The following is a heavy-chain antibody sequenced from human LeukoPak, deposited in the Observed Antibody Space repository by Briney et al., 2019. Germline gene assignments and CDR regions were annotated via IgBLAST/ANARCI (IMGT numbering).Heavy chain of an antibody. CDR2: IYSSVT. V-gene: IGHV3-53*01. CDR1: GFTISSNS. D-gene: IGHD6-13*01. CDR3: ARASVRVAADD. Sequence: GGSLRLSCTVSGFTISSNSMSWVRQAPGKGLEWVSFIYSSVTHYSDSVKGRFTISRDNSKNTLFLQMNSLRAEDTAVYYCARASVRVAADDWGQGTLVTVSS. J-gene: IGHJ4*02.